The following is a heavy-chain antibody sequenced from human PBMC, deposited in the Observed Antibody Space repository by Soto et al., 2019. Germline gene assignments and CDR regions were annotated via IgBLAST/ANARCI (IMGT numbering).Heavy chain of an antibody. CDR1: GFTFRSCD. CDR3: AKGAVSSDAFDI. CDR2: ISFDGSNK. J-gene: IGHJ3*02. Sequence: PVGSLRLSCAASGFTFRSCDMHWVRQAPGRGLEWLALISFDGSNKSYADSVKGRFTISRDNSKNTLYLQMNSLRAEDTAVYYCAKGAVSSDAFDIWGQGTMVTVSS. D-gene: IGHD1-20*01. V-gene: IGHV3-30*18.